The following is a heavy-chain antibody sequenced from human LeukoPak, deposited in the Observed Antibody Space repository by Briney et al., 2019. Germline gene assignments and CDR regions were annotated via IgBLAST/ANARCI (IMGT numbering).Heavy chain of an antibody. Sequence: SVKVSCKASGGTFSRYAISWVRQAPGQGLEWMGGIIPIFGTANYAQKFQGRVTITTDESTSTAYMELSSLRSEDTAVFYYARGGTGSGWYYFDYWGQGTLVTVSS. CDR3: ARGGTGSGWYYFDY. J-gene: IGHJ4*02. CDR2: IIPIFGTA. V-gene: IGHV1-69*05. D-gene: IGHD6-19*01. CDR1: GGTFSRYA.